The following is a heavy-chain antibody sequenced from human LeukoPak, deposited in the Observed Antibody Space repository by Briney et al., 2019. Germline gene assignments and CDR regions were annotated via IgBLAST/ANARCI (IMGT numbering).Heavy chain of an antibody. CDR2: INPNSGGT. D-gene: IGHD2-2*01. CDR3: ARGSSTSYDAFDI. V-gene: IGHV1-2*04. CDR1: GYTFTGYY. J-gene: IGHJ3*02. Sequence: GASVKVSCKASGYTFTGYYMHWVRQAPGQGLEWMGWINPNSGGTNYAQKFQGWVTMTRDTSISTAYMELSRLRSDDTAVYYCARGSSTSYDAFDIWGQGTMVTVSS.